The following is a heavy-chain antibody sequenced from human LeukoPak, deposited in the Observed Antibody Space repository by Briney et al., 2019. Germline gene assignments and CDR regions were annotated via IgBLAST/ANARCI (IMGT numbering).Heavy chain of an antibody. V-gene: IGHV4-59*08. CDR2: IHYSGST. D-gene: IGHD5-12*01. CDR3: ARHRGYDLFDY. J-gene: IGHJ4*02. CDR1: GGSISSYW. Sequence: PSETLSLTCTVSGGSISSYWWSWIRQSPGKGLEWIGYIHYSGSTKYNPSFKSRVTISVDTSKNQFSLKVSSVTAADTAVYYCARHRGYDLFDYWGQGTLVTVSS.